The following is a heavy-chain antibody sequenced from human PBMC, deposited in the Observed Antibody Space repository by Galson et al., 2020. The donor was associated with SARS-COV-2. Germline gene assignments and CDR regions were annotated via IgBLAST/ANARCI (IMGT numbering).Heavy chain of an antibody. V-gene: IGHV1-2*02. Sequence: ASVQVPCQASGYTFTGYYMHWLRQAPGHGLEWMGWINPNSGGTNYAQKFQGRVTMTRDTSLSTAYMELSRLSSDDTAVYYCARSGVVPAAYAANLDYWGQGTLVTVSS. CDR3: ARSGVVPAAYAANLDY. CDR1: GYTFTGYY. J-gene: IGHJ4*02. CDR2: INPNSGGT. D-gene: IGHD2-2*01.